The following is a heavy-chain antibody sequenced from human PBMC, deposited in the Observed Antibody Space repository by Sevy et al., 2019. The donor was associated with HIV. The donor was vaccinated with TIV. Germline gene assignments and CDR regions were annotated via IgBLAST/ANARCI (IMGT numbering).Heavy chain of an antibody. Sequence: GGSLRLSCAASGFTFINYGMYWVRQAPGKGLEWVAFVSSDESNKYYVESVKGRFTISRDNSKNTLYLQMNSLRPEDRAVYYCARDAQRLPLGELSRIPSARGSMDVWGQGTAVTVSS. CDR3: ARDAQRLPLGELSRIPSARGSMDV. J-gene: IGHJ6*02. D-gene: IGHD3-16*02. CDR1: GFTFINYG. V-gene: IGHV3-33*07. CDR2: VSSDESNK.